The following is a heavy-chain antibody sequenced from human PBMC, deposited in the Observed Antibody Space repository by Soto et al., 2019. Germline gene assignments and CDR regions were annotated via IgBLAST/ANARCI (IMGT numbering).Heavy chain of an antibody. Sequence: SETLSLTCAVSGGSISSGGYSWSWIRQPPGKGLEWIGYINHSGSTNYNPSLKSRVTISVDTSKNQFSLKLTSVTAADTAVYYCARDKITGLFDYGGQGTLVTVPQ. V-gene: IGHV4-30-2*01. CDR3: ARDKITGLFDY. CDR1: GGSISSGGYS. CDR2: INHSGST. J-gene: IGHJ4*02. D-gene: IGHD2-8*02.